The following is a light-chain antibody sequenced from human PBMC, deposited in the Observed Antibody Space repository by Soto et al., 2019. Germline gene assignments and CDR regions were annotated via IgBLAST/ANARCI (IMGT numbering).Light chain of an antibody. Sequence: QAVLTQPPSASGSPGQSVTISCPGTSSEVGAYKYVSWYQQYPGKAPKLMIYEVTKRPSGVPDRFSGSKSGNTASLTVSGLQAEDEASYYCTSYVGNDIWVFGGGTKVTVL. CDR2: EVT. CDR3: TSYVGNDIWV. J-gene: IGLJ3*02. V-gene: IGLV2-8*01. CDR1: SSEVGAYKY.